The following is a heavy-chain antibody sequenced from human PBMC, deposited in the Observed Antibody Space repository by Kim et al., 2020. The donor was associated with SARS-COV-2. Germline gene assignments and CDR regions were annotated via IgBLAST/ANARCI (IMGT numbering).Heavy chain of an antibody. Sequence: GESLKISCQGSGYSFTSYWIGWVRQMPGKGLEWMGIIYPGDSDTRYSPSFQGQVTISADKSISTAYLQWSSLKASDTAMYYCARLSPHIVVVPAAIHAWGPIDWYFDLWGRGTLVTVSS. CDR3: ARLSPHIVVVPAAIHAWGPIDWYFDL. D-gene: IGHD2-2*02. CDR2: IYPGDSDT. J-gene: IGHJ2*01. V-gene: IGHV5-51*01. CDR1: GYSFTSYW.